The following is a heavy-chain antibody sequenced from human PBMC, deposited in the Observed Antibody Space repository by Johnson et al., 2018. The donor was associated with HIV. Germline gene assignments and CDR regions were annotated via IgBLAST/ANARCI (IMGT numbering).Heavy chain of an antibody. Sequence: QVQLVESGGGVVQPGGSLRLSCAASGFTFSSYAMHWVRQAPGKGLEWVAVISYDGSNKYYADSVKGRFTISRDNSKNTLYLQMNSLRAEDTAVYYCARGWGYSRSKGAFGILGQGTMGTVSS. CDR1: GFTFSSYA. D-gene: IGHD1-14*01. V-gene: IGHV3-30*04. CDR3: ARGWGYSRSKGAFGI. J-gene: IGHJ3*02. CDR2: ISYDGSNK.